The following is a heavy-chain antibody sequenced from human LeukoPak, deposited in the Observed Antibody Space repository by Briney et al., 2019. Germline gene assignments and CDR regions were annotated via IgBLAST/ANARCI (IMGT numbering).Heavy chain of an antibody. J-gene: IGHJ3*02. D-gene: IGHD2-21*01. CDR2: ISGSGGNT. CDR1: GFTFSSYA. V-gene: IGHV3-23*01. CDR3: AKVVHIVVVNGAFDI. Sequence: GGSLRLSCVASGFTFSSYAMSWVRQAPGKGLEWVSAISGSGGNTYYADSVKGRFTISRDNSKNTLYLQMNSLRAEDTAAYYCAKVVHIVVVNGAFDIWGQGTMVTVSS.